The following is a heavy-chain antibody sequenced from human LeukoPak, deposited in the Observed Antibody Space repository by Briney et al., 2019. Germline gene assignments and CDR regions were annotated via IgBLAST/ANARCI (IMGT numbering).Heavy chain of an antibody. Sequence: PGGSLRLSCAASGFTFSSYSMNWVRQAPGKGLEWISSISSSSTYIYYADSMKGRFTVSRDNAKNSLYLQMNSLRVEDTAVYYCARRRLGYSYEFDYWGQGTLVTVSS. J-gene: IGHJ4*02. D-gene: IGHD5-18*01. CDR2: ISSSSTYI. CDR1: GFTFSSYS. CDR3: ARRRLGYSYEFDY. V-gene: IGHV3-21*01.